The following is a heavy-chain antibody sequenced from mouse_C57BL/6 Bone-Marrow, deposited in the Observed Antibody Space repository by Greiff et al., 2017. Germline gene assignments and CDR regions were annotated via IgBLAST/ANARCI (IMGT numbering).Heavy chain of an antibody. J-gene: IGHJ2*01. D-gene: IGHD2-3*01. Sequence: EVQLQQSGAEFVRPGASVKFSCTASGFNIKDDYIHWVNQRPEQGLEWIGWSDPEIGDTEYASKCQGKATISSDKYSNTAYLQLSILKSEDTAVYYCASCDGNYLDFCGQGTPRTVAS. CDR3: ASCDGNYLDF. V-gene: IGHV14-4*01. CDR1: GFNIKDDY. CDR2: SDPEIGDT.